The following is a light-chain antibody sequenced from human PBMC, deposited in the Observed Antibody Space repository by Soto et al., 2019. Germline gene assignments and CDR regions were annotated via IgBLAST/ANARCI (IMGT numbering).Light chain of an antibody. CDR3: AAWDDSLSGHYV. V-gene: IGLV1-47*02. Sequence: QSVLTQPPSASGTPGQRVTISCGGSSSNIGTNSVHWYKQLPGTAPKLLIYLNDQRPSGVPDRFSGSKSGTSASLAISGLRSEDEGDYYCAAWDDSLSGHYVFGTGTKVTVL. CDR2: LND. J-gene: IGLJ1*01. CDR1: SSNIGTNS.